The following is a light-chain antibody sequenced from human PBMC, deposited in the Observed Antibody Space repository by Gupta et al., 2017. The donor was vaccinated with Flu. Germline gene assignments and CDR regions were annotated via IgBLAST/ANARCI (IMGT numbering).Light chain of an antibody. CDR2: GAS. Sequence: DIVLPLSPGTLSLSLGDRATLSCRPIQSLSRSLVWYQQKPGQAPRLLIYGASTRATGIPDRFSGSGSGTDFTLTISRLEPEDFAVYYCQQYVSAPRTFGQGTKLEIK. J-gene: IGKJ2*02. CDR1: QSLSRS. CDR3: QQYVSAPRT. V-gene: IGKV3-20*01.